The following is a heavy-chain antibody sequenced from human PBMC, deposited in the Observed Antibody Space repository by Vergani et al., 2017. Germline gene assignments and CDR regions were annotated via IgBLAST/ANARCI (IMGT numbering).Heavy chain of an antibody. Sequence: EVQLVESGGGLVQPGGSLRLSCAASGFTFSSYWMHWVRQAPGKGLVWVSRINSDGSSTSYADSVKGRFTISRDNAKNTLYLQMNSLRAEDTAVYYCAREGDSSGYYFDYWGQGTLVIVSS. CDR2: INSDGSST. CDR3: AREGDSSGYYFDY. V-gene: IGHV3-74*01. D-gene: IGHD3-22*01. CDR1: GFTFSSYW. J-gene: IGHJ4*02.